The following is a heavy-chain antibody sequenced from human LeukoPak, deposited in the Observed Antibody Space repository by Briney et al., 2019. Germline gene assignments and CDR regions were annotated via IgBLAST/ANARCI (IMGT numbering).Heavy chain of an antibody. V-gene: IGHV3-23*01. Sequence: GGSLRLSCAASGFTFSIYAMSWVRQAPGKGLEWVSVISGSDNSTYYADSVKGRFTISRDNSKNTLYLQMNSLRAEGTAVYYCAKDSDTSMVYYYYGMDVWGQGTTVTVSS. J-gene: IGHJ6*02. CDR1: GFTFSIYA. CDR3: AKDSDTSMVYYYYGMDV. D-gene: IGHD5-18*01. CDR2: ISGSDNST.